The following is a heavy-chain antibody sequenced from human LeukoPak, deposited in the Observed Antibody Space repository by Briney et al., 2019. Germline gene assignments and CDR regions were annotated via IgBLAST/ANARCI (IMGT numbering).Heavy chain of an antibody. CDR3: AKDRYGGFDY. Sequence: GGSLRLSCAASGFTFRSYSMNWVRQAPGKGLEWISYISSSGSTINYADSVKGRFTISRDNSKNTLYLQMNSLRAEDTAVYYCAKDRYGGFDYWGQGTLVTVSS. V-gene: IGHV3-48*01. CDR2: ISSSGSTI. J-gene: IGHJ4*02. CDR1: GFTFRSYS. D-gene: IGHD4-23*01.